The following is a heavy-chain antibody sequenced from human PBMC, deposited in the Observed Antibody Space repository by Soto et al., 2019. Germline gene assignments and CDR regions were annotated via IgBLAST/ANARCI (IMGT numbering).Heavy chain of an antibody. CDR2: ISYDGSNT. CDR1: GFIFSDYG. D-gene: IGHD3-10*01. Sequence: PGGSLRLSCAASGFIFSDYGIHWVRQTPGKGLEWVAVISYDGSNTHFVDSVKGRFTLSRDNSKNMLFLQMNSLRAEDTAIYYCAKKVNSGSGSQYFDYWGQGTLVTVSS. V-gene: IGHV3-30*18. CDR3: AKKVNSGSGSQYFDY. J-gene: IGHJ4*02.